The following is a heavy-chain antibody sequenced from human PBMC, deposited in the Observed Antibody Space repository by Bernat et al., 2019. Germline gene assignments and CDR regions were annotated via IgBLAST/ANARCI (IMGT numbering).Heavy chain of an antibody. CDR3: ARAEDSSSCYDY. D-gene: IGHD6-13*01. Sequence: EVQLVESGGGLVKPGGSLRLSCAASGFTFSNAWMSWVRQAPGKGLEWVGHIKSKTDGGTTDYAAPVKGRFTISRDDSKNTLYLQMNSLRAEDTAVYYCARAEDSSSCYDYWGQGTLVTVSS. J-gene: IGHJ4*02. CDR1: GFTFSNAW. V-gene: IGHV3-15*01. CDR2: IKSKTDGGTT.